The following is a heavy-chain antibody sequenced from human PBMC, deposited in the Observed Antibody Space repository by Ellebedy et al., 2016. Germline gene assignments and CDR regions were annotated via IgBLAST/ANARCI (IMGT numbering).Heavy chain of an antibody. D-gene: IGHD2-2*01. J-gene: IGHJ4*02. Sequence: SVKVSXXASGYTFTGYYMHWVRQAPGQGLEWMGGIIPIFGTANYAQKFQGRVTITADESTSTAYMELSSLRSEDTAVYYCASEYQLLDREGAPDYWGQGTLVTVSS. CDR1: GYTFTGYY. CDR3: ASEYQLLDREGAPDY. V-gene: IGHV1-69*13. CDR2: IIPIFGTA.